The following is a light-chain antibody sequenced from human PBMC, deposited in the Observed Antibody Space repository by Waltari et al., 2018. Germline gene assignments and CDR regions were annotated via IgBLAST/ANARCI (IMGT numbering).Light chain of an antibody. J-gene: IGLJ3*02. CDR1: RSNIENNY. V-gene: IGLV1-51*02. CDR2: ENN. Sequence: QSVLTQPPSVSAAPGQKVTIPCSGSRSNIENNYVFWYQLLPGTAPKLLIYENNMRPSGIPDRFSGSKSGTSATLDITGLQTGDEANYYCGAWDSSLRIGVFGGGTKVTVL. CDR3: GAWDSSLRIGV.